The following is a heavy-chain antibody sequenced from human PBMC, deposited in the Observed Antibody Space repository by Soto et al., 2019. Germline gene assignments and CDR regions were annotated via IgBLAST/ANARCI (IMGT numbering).Heavy chain of an antibody. J-gene: IGHJ4*02. D-gene: IGHD7-27*01. CDR2: IYNNGNT. CDR1: GGSVSSVKYF. CDR3: ARTVMPVGNLAAFDH. Sequence: QMQLQESGPGLVKPSETLSLTCNVSGGSVSSVKYFWSWIRQPPGKGLEWIAYIYNNGNTNYNPHLKTQATISVDTSKNQCSLKLTSVTAADSAVYFCARTVMPVGNLAAFDHWGQGVLVTVSS. V-gene: IGHV4-61*01.